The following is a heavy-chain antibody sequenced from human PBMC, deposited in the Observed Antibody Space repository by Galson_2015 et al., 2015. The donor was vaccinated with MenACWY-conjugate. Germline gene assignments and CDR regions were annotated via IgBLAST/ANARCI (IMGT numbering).Heavy chain of an antibody. V-gene: IGHV4-61*08. J-gene: IGHJ5*02. Sequence: LVKPTQTPTLTCTFSGFSLSTSGMRVSWIRQSSGKGLEWIGHIYRSGRTTYNPFLKSRVTISMDTSKNQFSLRLNSVTAADTAVYHCATHPVQGGGFGWFDPWGQGTLVTVSS. CDR2: IYRSGRT. D-gene: IGHD3-16*01. CDR1: GFSLSTSGMR. CDR3: ATHPVQGGGFGWFDP.